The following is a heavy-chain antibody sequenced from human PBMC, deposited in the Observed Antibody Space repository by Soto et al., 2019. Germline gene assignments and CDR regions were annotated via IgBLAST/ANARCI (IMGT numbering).Heavy chain of an antibody. CDR3: ARSIAAAGWGFDY. J-gene: IGHJ4*02. Sequence: SETLSLTCTVSGGSISNYYWNWIRQPAGKGLEWIGRIYTSGSTNYNPSLKSRVTMSVDTSKNQFSLKLSSVTAADTAVYYCARSIAAAGWGFDYWGQGTLVTVSS. CDR2: IYTSGST. CDR1: GGSISNYY. D-gene: IGHD6-13*01. V-gene: IGHV4-4*07.